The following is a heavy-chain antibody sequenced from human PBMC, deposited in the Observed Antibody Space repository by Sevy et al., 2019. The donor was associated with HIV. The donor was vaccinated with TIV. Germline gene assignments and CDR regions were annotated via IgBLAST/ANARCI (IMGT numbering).Heavy chain of an antibody. Sequence: SETLSLTCTVSGGSINSGDYYWSWIRQHPEKGLEWIGYIFHTGSTYYNRSFKSRRTITVDTSKNQFSLKLSLMTAADTAVYYCAREGTKGVWFDPWGQGTLVTVSS. V-gene: IGHV4-31*03. CDR1: GGSINSGDYY. CDR3: AREGTKGVWFDP. D-gene: IGHD3-16*01. CDR2: IFHTGST. J-gene: IGHJ5*02.